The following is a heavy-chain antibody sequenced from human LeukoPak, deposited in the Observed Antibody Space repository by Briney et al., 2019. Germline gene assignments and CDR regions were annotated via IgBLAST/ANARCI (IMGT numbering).Heavy chain of an antibody. CDR2: IYYSGST. CDR1: GGSISSGGYY. V-gene: IGHV4-31*03. Sequence: ASETLSLTCTVSGGSISSGGYYWSWIRQHPGKGLEWIGYIYYSGSTYYNPSLKSRVTISVDTSKNQFSLKLSSVTAADTAVYYCARVVYLDSSGYYSPEYFQHWGQGTLVTVSS. CDR3: ARVVYLDSSGYYSPEYFQH. D-gene: IGHD3-22*01. J-gene: IGHJ1*01.